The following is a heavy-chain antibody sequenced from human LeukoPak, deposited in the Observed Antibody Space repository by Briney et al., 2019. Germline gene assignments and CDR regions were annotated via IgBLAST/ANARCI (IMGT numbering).Heavy chain of an antibody. CDR3: ARDSRALQSRDNYYYYMDV. J-gene: IGHJ6*03. V-gene: IGHV4-4*07. CDR1: GGSISSYY. Sequence: PSETLSLTCTVSGGSISSYYWSWIRQPAGKGLEWIGRIYTSGSTNYNPSLKSRVTMSVDTSKNQFSLKLSSVTAADTAVYYCARDSRALQSRDNYYYYMDVWGKGTTVTVSS. CDR2: IYTSGST. D-gene: IGHD4-11*01.